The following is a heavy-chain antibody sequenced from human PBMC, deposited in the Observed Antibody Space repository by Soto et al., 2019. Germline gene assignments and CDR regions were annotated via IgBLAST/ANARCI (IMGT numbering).Heavy chain of an antibody. CDR1: GFSFDYFG. J-gene: IGHJ4*02. Sequence: EVQLVESGGGLVKSGGSLTLSCEASGFSFDYFGMTWVRQAPGKGLEWVSFISSSASYIYYADSVKGLFTVSRDNAKKSLNLQMNSLRAEDTAVYYCARSRSHWLASDSWGQGTLVTVSA. CDR3: ARSRSHWLASDS. CDR2: ISSSASYI. V-gene: IGHV3-21*01. D-gene: IGHD6-19*01.